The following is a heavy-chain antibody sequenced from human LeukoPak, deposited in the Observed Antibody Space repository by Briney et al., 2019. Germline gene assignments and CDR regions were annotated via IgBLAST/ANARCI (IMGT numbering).Heavy chain of an antibody. D-gene: IGHD6-13*01. Sequence: GGSLRLSCAASGFTFSSYAMHSVRQAPGKGLEYVSAISSNGGSTYYANSVKGRFTISRDNSKNTLYLQMGSLRAEDMAVCYCARGGISSWDSNWFDPWGQGTLVTVSS. J-gene: IGHJ5*02. V-gene: IGHV3-64*01. CDR2: ISSNGGST. CDR1: GFTFSSYA. CDR3: ARGGISSWDSNWFDP.